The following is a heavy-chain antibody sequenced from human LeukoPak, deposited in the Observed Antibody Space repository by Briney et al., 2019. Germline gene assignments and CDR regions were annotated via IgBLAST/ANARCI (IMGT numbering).Heavy chain of an antibody. CDR1: GFTFSTYA. V-gene: IGHV3-23*01. J-gene: IGHJ4*02. CDR3: AKAVHSGGYGGYYFDY. D-gene: IGHD1-26*01. Sequence: GGSLRLSCAASGFTFSTYAMTWVRQAPGKGLEWVSSISGSGGSTDSADSVKGRFTISRDNSKNTLYLQMNNLRVEDTAVYYCAKAVHSGGYGGYYFDYWGQGTLVTVSS. CDR2: ISGSGGST.